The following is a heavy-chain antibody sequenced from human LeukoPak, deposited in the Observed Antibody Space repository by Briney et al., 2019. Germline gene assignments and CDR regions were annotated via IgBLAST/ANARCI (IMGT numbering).Heavy chain of an antibody. V-gene: IGHV4-4*07. CDR2: IYTSGST. Sequence: SETLSLTCTVSGGSISSYYWSWIRQPAGKGLEWIGRIYTSGSTNYNPSLKSRVTMSVDTSKNQFSLKLSSVTAADTAVYYCARTNYPSYGSGSYVDYWGQGTLVTVSS. D-gene: IGHD3-10*01. J-gene: IGHJ4*02. CDR3: ARTNYPSYGSGSYVDY. CDR1: GGSISSYY.